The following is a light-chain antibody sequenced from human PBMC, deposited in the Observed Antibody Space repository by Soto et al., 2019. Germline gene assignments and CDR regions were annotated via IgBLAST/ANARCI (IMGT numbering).Light chain of an antibody. CDR3: QCGIT. CDR1: QSVSSN. CDR2: GAS. V-gene: IGKV3-15*01. J-gene: IGKJ4*01. Sequence: EIVMTQSPATLSVSPGERATLSCRASQSVSSNLAWYQQKPGQAPRLLNYGASTRATGIPARFSGSGSGTEFTLTISSLQSEDFAVYYCQCGITFGGGTKVEIK.